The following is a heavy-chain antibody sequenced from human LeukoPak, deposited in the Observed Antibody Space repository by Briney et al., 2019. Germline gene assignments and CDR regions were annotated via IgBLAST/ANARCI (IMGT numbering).Heavy chain of an antibody. J-gene: IGHJ5*02. CDR2: MNPNSGNT. V-gene: IGHV1-8*03. CDR3: ARGYKVRRQQLSTFDP. Sequence: ASVKVSCKASGYTFTSYDINWVRQATGQGLEWMGWMNPNSGNTGYAQKFQGRVTITRNTSISTAYMELSSLRSEDTAVYYCARGYKVRRQQLSTFDPWGQGTLVTVSS. CDR1: GYTFTSYD. D-gene: IGHD6-13*01.